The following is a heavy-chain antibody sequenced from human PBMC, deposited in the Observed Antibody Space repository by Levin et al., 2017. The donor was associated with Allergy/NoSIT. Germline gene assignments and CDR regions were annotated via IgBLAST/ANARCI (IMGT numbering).Heavy chain of an antibody. CDR2: INPNSGVT. Sequence: EASVKVSCKTSGYTFTGSYLHWVRQAPGQGLEWMGWINPNSGVTNSAQKFQGRVTMTRDTSISTAYMELSRLRSDDTAVYYCSLGTAATTRADYWGQGTLVTVSS. D-gene: IGHD1-26*01. CDR3: SLGTAATTRADY. J-gene: IGHJ4*02. V-gene: IGHV1-2*02. CDR1: GYTFTGSY.